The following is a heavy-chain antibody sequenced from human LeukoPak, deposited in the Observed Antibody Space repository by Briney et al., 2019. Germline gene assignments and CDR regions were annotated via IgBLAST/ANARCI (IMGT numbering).Heavy chain of an antibody. V-gene: IGHV3-30*04. CDR3: ASGSGPMGDYFDY. CDR2: ISYDGSNK. J-gene: IGHJ4*02. CDR1: GFTFSSYA. Sequence: GRSLRLSCAASGFTFSSYAMHWVRQAPGEGLEWVAVISYDGSNKYYADSVKGRFTISRDNSKNTLYLQMNSLRAEDTAVYYCASGSGPMGDYFDYWGQGTLVTVSS. D-gene: IGHD2-15*01.